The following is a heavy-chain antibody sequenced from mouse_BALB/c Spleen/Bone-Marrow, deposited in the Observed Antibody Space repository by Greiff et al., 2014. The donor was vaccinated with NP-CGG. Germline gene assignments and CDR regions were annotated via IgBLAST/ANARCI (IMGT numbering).Heavy chain of an antibody. CDR1: GYTFTDYA. CDR2: ISTYYGDA. D-gene: IGHD1-1*01. Sequence: VQLQQSGAELVRPGVSVKISCKGSGYTFTDYALHWVKQSHAKSVEWIGIISTYYGDASYNQKFKGKATMTVDKSSSTAYMELARLTSEDSAIYYCARVSYDYFDYWGQGTTLTVSS. J-gene: IGHJ2*01. CDR3: ARVSYDYFDY. V-gene: IGHV1S137*01.